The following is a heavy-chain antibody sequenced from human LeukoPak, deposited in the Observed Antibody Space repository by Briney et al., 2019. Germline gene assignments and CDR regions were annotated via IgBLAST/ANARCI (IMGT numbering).Heavy chain of an antibody. J-gene: IGHJ4*02. D-gene: IGHD7-27*01. CDR2: IYTSGST. CDR3: ATETGDGDY. Sequence: PSETLSLTCTVSGVSISSGSYYWSWLRQPAGKGLEWIGRIYTSGSTNYNPALKSRVTISVDTSKNQFSLKLSSVTAADTAVYYCATETGDGDYWGQGTLVTVSS. CDR1: GVSISSGSYY. V-gene: IGHV4-61*02.